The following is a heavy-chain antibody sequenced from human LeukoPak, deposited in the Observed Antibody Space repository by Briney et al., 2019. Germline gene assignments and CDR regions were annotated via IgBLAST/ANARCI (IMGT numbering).Heavy chain of an antibody. CDR1: GYTFTGYY. Sequence: GASVKVSCKASGYTFTGYYMHWVRQAPGQGLEWMGWINPNSGGTNYAQKLQGRVTMTTDTSTSTAYMELRSLRSDDTAVYYCAREHDFWSGYYKPPDYWGQGTLVTVSS. CDR2: INPNSGGT. CDR3: AREHDFWSGYYKPPDY. D-gene: IGHD3-3*01. V-gene: IGHV1-2*02. J-gene: IGHJ4*02.